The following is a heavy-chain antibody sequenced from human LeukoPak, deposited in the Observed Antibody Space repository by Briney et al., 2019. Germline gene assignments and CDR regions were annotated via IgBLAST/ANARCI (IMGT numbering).Heavy chain of an antibody. Sequence: PGGSLKLSCAASGFTFSGSAMHWVRQASGKGLEWVGRIRSKANSYATVYAASVKGRFTISRDDSKNTAYLQMNSLKTEDMAVYYCTRQDSSGLTWGQGTLVTVSS. CDR2: IRSKANSYAT. CDR3: TRQDSSGLT. D-gene: IGHD6-19*01. CDR1: GFTFSGSA. V-gene: IGHV3-73*01. J-gene: IGHJ5*02.